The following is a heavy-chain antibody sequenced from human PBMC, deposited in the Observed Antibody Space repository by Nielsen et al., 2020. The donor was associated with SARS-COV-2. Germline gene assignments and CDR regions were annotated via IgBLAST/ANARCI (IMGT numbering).Heavy chain of an antibody. V-gene: IGHV3-20*01. CDR3: APFAGQDDYVWGSYRR. Sequence: ESLKISCAASGFTFDDYGMSRVRQAPGKGLEWVSGINWNGGSTGYADSVKGRFTISRDNAKNPLYLQMNSLRAEDTALYHCAPFAGQDDYVWGSYRRWGQGTLVTVSS. J-gene: IGHJ4*02. D-gene: IGHD3-16*02. CDR2: INWNGGST. CDR1: GFTFDDYG.